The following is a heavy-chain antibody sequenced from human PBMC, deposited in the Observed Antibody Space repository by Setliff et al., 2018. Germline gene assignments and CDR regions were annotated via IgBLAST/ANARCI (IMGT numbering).Heavy chain of an antibody. Sequence: ASVKVSCKASGYSFAKYALHWVRQAPGQRLEWMGWINAGNGNTKCSQNFQGRVTITRDTSASTAYVELSSLRSEDTAVYYCAREVLPLVRQEAFYIWGQGTMVTVAS. V-gene: IGHV1-3*01. D-gene: IGHD2-2*01. CDR3: AREVLPLVRQEAFYI. CDR1: GYSFAKYA. J-gene: IGHJ3*02. CDR2: INAGNGNT.